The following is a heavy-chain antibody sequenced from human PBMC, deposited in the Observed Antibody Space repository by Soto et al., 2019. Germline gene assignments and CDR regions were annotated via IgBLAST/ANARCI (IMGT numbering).Heavy chain of an antibody. CDR3: ASQLWFGEFENWFDP. CDR2: IYYSGSA. V-gene: IGHV4-59*08. Sequence: PSETLSLTCTVSGGSISSYYWSWIRQTPGKGLQYIGYIYYSGSANYNPSLKSRVTISDDTSTNQIFLTLTSVTAADTAVYYCASQLWFGEFENWFDPWGQGTLVTVSS. D-gene: IGHD3-10*01. J-gene: IGHJ5*02. CDR1: GGSISSYY.